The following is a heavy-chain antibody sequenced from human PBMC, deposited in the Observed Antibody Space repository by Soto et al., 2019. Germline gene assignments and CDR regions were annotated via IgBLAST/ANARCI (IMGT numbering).Heavy chain of an antibody. Sequence: ASVQVSCKATGYTFTCYYMHWVRQAPGQGLESMGWINPNSGGTNYAQEFQGRVTMTRDTSISTAYMELSRLRSDDTAVYYCARELTETTGVTPSYYYYYGMDVWGQGTTVTVSS. D-gene: IGHD4-17*01. CDR2: INPNSGGT. CDR1: GYTFTCYY. V-gene: IGHV1-2*02. CDR3: ARELTETTGVTPSYYYYYGMDV. J-gene: IGHJ6*02.